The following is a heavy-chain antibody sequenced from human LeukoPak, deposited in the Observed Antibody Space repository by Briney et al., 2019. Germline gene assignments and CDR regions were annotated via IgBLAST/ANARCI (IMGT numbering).Heavy chain of an antibody. D-gene: IGHD2-15*01. CDR1: GGSISSGGYY. V-gene: IGHV4-31*03. CDR3: ARDLRVCSGGSCYYYYGMDV. J-gene: IGHJ6*02. CDR2: IYYSGST. Sequence: SETLSLTCTVSGGSISSGGYYWSWIRQHPGKGLEWIGYIYYSGSTYYNPSPKSRVTISVDTSKNQFSLKLSSVTAADTAVYYCARDLRVCSGGSCYYYYGMDVRGQGTTVTVSS.